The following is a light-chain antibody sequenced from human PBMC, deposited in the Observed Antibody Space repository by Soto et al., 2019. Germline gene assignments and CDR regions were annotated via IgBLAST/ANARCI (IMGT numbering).Light chain of an antibody. Sequence: QSALTQPPSASGSPGQSVTISCTGTSSDVGGYNYVSWYQQHPGKVPKLMIYEVTKRPSGVPDRFSASKSGNTASLTVSGLQAEDEADYYCSSYTGSSVVFGGGTKLTVL. CDR2: EVT. CDR1: SSDVGGYNY. V-gene: IGLV2-8*01. CDR3: SSYTGSSVV. J-gene: IGLJ2*01.